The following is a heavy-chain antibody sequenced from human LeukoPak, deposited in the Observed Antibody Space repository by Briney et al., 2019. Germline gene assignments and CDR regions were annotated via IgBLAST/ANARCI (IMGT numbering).Heavy chain of an antibody. V-gene: IGHV1-18*01. J-gene: IGHJ3*02. D-gene: IGHD2-15*01. CDR1: GYTFTSYG. CDR3: ARDFYDTKYCSGGSCYPGTFDI. Sequence: ASVKVSCKASGYTFTSYGISWVRQAPGQGLEWMGWISAYNGNTNYAQKLQGRVTMTTDTSTSTVYMELSSLRSEDTAVYYCARDFYDTKYCSGGSCYPGTFDIWGQGTMVTVSS. CDR2: ISAYNGNT.